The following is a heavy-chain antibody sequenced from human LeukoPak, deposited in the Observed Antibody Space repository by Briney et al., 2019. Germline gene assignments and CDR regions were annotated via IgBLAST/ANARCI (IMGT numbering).Heavy chain of an antibody. CDR3: ATTRDYYGMDV. Sequence: PSQTLSLTCTVSGGSIRSGNYYWSWIRQPAGKGLEWIGRIYTSGSTNYNPSLKSRITISVDTSKNQFSLILSSVTAADTAVYYCATTRDYYGMDVWGRGTTVTVSS. V-gene: IGHV4-61*02. CDR1: GGSIRSGNYY. D-gene: IGHD2-21*01. J-gene: IGHJ6*02. CDR2: IYTSGST.